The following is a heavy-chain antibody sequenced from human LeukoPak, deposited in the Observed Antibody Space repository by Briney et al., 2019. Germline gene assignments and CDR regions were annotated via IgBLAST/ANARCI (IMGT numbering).Heavy chain of an antibody. CDR2: IYSDNT. Sequence: PGGSLRLSCTVSGFTVSSNSMSWVRQAPGKGLEWVSFIYSDNTHYSDSVKGRFTISRDNSKNTLYLQMNSLRAEDTAVYYCARAGGSYIYFDYWGQGTLVTVSS. CDR3: ARAGGSYIYFDY. V-gene: IGHV3-53*01. CDR1: GFTVSSNS. D-gene: IGHD1-26*01. J-gene: IGHJ4*02.